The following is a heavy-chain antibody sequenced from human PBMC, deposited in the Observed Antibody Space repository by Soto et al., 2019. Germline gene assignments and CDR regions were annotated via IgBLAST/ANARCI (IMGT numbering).Heavy chain of an antibody. CDR2: IYYSGKT. CDR3: AGDRSNSPDYFDY. V-gene: IGHV4-30-4*01. Sequence: QVQLQESGPGLVKPSQTLSLTFTVSGGSISRDDYYWTWIRQPPGKGLEWIGYIYYSGKTIYNPSLESRLTISIDTSKNHFSLKLTSVSAADTAVYYCAGDRSNSPDYFDYWGQGTLVTVSS. CDR1: GGSISRDDYY. J-gene: IGHJ4*02. D-gene: IGHD6-6*01.